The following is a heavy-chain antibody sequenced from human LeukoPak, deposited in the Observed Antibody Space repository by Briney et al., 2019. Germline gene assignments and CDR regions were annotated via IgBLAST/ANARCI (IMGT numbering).Heavy chain of an antibody. Sequence: GGSLRLSCAASGFTFNYYSMNWVRQAPGKGLEWVSSISTSSTYIFYIDSVKGRFTISRDNAKNSLYLQMNSLRAEDTAVYYCAREFVSGSGSYLFDYWGQGTLVTVSS. V-gene: IGHV3-21*01. CDR1: GFTFNYYS. J-gene: IGHJ4*02. D-gene: IGHD3-10*01. CDR3: AREFVSGSGSYLFDY. CDR2: ISTSSTYI.